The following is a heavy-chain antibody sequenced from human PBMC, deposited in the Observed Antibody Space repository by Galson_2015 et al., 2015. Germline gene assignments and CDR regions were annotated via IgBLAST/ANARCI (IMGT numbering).Heavy chain of an antibody. J-gene: IGHJ4*02. CDR1: GFTFSSYG. Sequence: SLRLSCAASGFTFSSYGMHWVRQAPGKGLEWVAVIWYDGSNKYYADSVKGRFTISRDNSKNTLYLQMNSLRAEDTAVYYCARDYSLGELSPLDYWGQGTMVTVSS. D-gene: IGHD3-16*02. CDR3: ARDYSLGELSPLDY. CDR2: IWYDGSNK. V-gene: IGHV3-33*01.